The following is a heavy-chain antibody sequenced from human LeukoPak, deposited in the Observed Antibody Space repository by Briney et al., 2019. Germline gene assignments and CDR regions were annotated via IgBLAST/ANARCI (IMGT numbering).Heavy chain of an antibody. Sequence: PSETLSLTCTVSGGSISSYYWSWIRQPAGKGLEWIGRIYTSGSTNYNPSLKSRVTMSVDTSKNQFSLKLSSVTAADTAVYYCARESSNYYYYYMDVWGKGTTVTVSS. CDR2: IYTSGST. V-gene: IGHV4-4*07. CDR3: ARESSNYYYYYMDV. J-gene: IGHJ6*03. CDR1: GGSISSYY.